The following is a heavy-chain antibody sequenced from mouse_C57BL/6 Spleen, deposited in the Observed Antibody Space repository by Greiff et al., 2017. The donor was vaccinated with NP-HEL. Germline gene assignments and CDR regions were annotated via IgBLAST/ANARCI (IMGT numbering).Heavy chain of an antibody. V-gene: IGHV1-22*01. CDR1: GYTFTDYN. D-gene: IGHD3-2*02. Sequence: EVQLQQSGPELVKPGASVKMSCKASGYTFTDYNMHWVKQSHGKSLEWIGYINPNNGGTSYNQKFKGKATLTVNKSSSTAYMELRSLTSEDSAVYYCAKEGGTELRLTGFAYWGQGTLVTVSA. CDR2: INPNNGGT. J-gene: IGHJ3*01. CDR3: AKEGGTELRLTGFAY.